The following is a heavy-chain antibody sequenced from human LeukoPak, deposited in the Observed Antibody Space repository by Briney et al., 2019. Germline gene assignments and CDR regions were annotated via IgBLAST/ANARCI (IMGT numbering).Heavy chain of an antibody. CDR2: INPKNGGT. CDR3: AREPPYTGHCDITTCDVSRFDL. V-gene: IGHV1-2*02. D-gene: IGHD2-2*01. Sequence: ASVKVSCKASRYIFTGYFIYWVRQVPGQGLEWMGWINPKNGGTNPAEKFQGRVTMTRDTSLSTAFMELTGLTSDNTAVYFCAREPPYTGHCDITTCDVSRFDLWGQGTLVTVSS. J-gene: IGHJ4*02. CDR1: RYIFTGYF.